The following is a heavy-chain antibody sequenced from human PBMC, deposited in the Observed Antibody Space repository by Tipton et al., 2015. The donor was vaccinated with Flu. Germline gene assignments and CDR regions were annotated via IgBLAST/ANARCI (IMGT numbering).Heavy chain of an antibody. D-gene: IGHD3-16*01. J-gene: IGHJ6*02. CDR3: ARSRFPYYYYGMDV. CDR2: INHSGST. V-gene: IGHV4-34*01. Sequence: TLSLTCAVYGGSFSGYYWSWIRQPPGKGLEWIGEINHSGSTNYNPSLKSRVTISVDTSKNQFSLKLSSVTAADTAVYYCARSRFPYYYYGMDVWGQGTTVTVSS. CDR1: GGSFSGYY.